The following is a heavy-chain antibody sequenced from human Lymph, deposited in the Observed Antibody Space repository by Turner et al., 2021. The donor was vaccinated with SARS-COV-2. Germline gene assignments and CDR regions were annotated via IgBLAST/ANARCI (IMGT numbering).Heavy chain of an antibody. J-gene: IGHJ4*02. V-gene: IGHV1-24*01. D-gene: IGHD1-1*01. CDR1: GYTLTELS. Sequence: QVQLVQSGAEGKKPGASAKVACPVSGYTLTELSIHWVRQAPGKGLEGMGGVDPEDGETIYGHKFQGRVTMTEDTSTDTAYMELSSLRSEDTAVYYCATLKSNRKILTGRYYFDFWGQGTLVTVSS. CDR2: VDPEDGET. CDR3: ATLKSNRKILTGRYYFDF.